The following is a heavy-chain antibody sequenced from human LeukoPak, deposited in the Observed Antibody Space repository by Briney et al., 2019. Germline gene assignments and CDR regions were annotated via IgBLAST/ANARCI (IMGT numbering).Heavy chain of an antibody. J-gene: IGHJ6*03. CDR1: GGSISSGDYY. Sequence: DPSETLSLTCTVSGGSISSGDYYWSWIRQPPGKGLEWIGYIYYSGSTYYNPSLKSRVTISVDTSKNQFSLKLSSVTAADTAVYYRARVNGRFGHYMDVWGKGTTVTVSS. CDR2: IYYSGST. CDR3: ARVNGRFGHYMDV. V-gene: IGHV4-30-4*08. D-gene: IGHD3-16*01.